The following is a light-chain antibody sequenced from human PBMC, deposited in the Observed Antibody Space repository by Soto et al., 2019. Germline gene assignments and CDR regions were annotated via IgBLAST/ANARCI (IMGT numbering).Light chain of an antibody. V-gene: IGKV1-12*01. CDR2: LAS. CDR1: QGVSYW. J-gene: IGKJ1*01. CDR3: QQSHSFPWM. Sequence: DIQMTQSPSSVSAFVGDRVTITCRASQGVSYWLAWYQQKPGRAPELLINLASILQSGVPSRFSGSGSGTDFTLTISSLQPEDSATYFCQQSHSFPWMFGQGTKVEIK.